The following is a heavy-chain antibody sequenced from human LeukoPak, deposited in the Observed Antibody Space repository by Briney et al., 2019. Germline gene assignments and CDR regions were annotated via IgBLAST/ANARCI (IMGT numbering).Heavy chain of an antibody. V-gene: IGHV3-53*01. CDR1: GFTVSSNY. J-gene: IGHJ4*02. D-gene: IGHD3-22*01. CDR2: IYSGGST. CDR3: AKESDYDSSGPTVDY. Sequence: GGSLRLSCAASGFTVSSNYMSWVRQAPGKGLEWVSVIYSGGSTYYADSVKGRFTISRDNSKNTLYLQMNSLRAEDTAVYYCAKESDYDSSGPTVDYWGQGTLVTVSS.